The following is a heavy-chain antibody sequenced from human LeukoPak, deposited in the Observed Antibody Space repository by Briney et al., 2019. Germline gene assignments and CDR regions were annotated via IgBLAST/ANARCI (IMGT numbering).Heavy chain of an antibody. CDR1: GGTFSSYA. Sequence: SVKVSCKASGGTFSSYAISWVRQAPGQGLEWMGGIIPIFGTANYAQKFQGRVTITTDESTSTAYMELSSLRSEDTAVYYCATGPIAVAGSRTSGWFDPWGQGTLVTVSS. J-gene: IGHJ5*02. CDR3: ATGPIAVAGSRTSGWFDP. D-gene: IGHD6-19*01. CDR2: IIPIFGTA. V-gene: IGHV1-69*05.